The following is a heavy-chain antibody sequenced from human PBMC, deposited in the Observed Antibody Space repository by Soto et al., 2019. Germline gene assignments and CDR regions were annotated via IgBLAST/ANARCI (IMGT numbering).Heavy chain of an antibody. CDR2: IRGSGDFT. Sequence: EVHLLESGGGLVQPGGSLRLSCVASGFTFTIDAMSWVRQATGKGLEWVSLIRGSGDFTEYAGSVKGRFTISRDNSKNTVSLQMNSLRADDTAVYYCAKGRETTSIFDYWGQGILVTVSS. D-gene: IGHD4-17*01. CDR1: GFTFTIDA. J-gene: IGHJ4*02. V-gene: IGHV3-23*01. CDR3: AKGRETTSIFDY.